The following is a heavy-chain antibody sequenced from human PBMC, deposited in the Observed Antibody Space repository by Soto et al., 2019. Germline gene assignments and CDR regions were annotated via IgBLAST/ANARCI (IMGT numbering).Heavy chain of an antibody. V-gene: IGHV3-33*01. Sequence: PGGSLRLSCAASGFTFSSYGMHWVRQAPGKGLEWVAVIWYDGSNKYYADSVKGRFTISRDNSKNTLYLQMNSLRAEDTAVYYCARGPIVATITNWFDPWGQETLVTVSS. CDR1: GFTFSSYG. CDR2: IWYDGSNK. J-gene: IGHJ5*02. D-gene: IGHD5-12*01. CDR3: ARGPIVATITNWFDP.